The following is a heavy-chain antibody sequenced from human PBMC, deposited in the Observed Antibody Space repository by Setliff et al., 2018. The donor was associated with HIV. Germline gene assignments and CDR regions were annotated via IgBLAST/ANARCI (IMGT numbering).Heavy chain of an antibody. J-gene: IGHJ5*02. CDR3: ARDGINYDFWSGQNASNWFDP. Sequence: ASVKVSCKTSGYTFDIYYIHWVRQAPGQGLEWMGVIDPTGGRTTYAQKFEDGVTMTRDLSTSTVYMELTRLKSEDVAIYYCARDGINYDFWSGQNASNWFDPWGQGTLVTVLL. D-gene: IGHD3-3*01. CDR2: IDPTGGRT. V-gene: IGHV1-46*02. CDR1: GYTFDIYY.